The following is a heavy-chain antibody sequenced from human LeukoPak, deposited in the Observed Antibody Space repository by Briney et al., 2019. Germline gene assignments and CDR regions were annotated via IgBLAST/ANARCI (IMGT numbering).Heavy chain of an antibody. Sequence: GGSLRLSCAASGFTFSSYWMSWVRQAPGKGLEWVANIKQDGSEKYYVDSVKGRFTISRDNAKNSLYLQMNSLRAKDTAVYYCARDKIVGATYFDYWGQGTLVTVSS. J-gene: IGHJ4*02. CDR2: IKQDGSEK. CDR1: GFTFSSYW. CDR3: ARDKIVGATYFDY. V-gene: IGHV3-7*01. D-gene: IGHD1-26*01.